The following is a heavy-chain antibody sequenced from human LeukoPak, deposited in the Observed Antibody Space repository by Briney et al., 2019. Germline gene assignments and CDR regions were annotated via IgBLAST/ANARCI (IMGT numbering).Heavy chain of an antibody. J-gene: IGHJ4*02. Sequence: GGSLRLSCAASGFTFSSYSMNWVRQAPGKGLEWVSSISSSSSYIYYADSVKGRFTISRDNAKNSLYLQMNSLGAEDTAVYYCARDCSGGSCYAHWGQGTVVTVSS. CDR3: ARDCSGGSCYAH. CDR1: GFTFSSYS. D-gene: IGHD2-15*01. CDR2: ISSSSSYI. V-gene: IGHV3-21*01.